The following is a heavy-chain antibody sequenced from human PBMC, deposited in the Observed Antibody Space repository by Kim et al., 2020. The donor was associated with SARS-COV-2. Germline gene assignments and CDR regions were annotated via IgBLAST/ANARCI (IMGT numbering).Heavy chain of an antibody. Sequence: PSLKSRVTISVDTSKNQFSLKLSSVTAADTAVYYCARASWGRYSSGWYGYWGQGTLVTVSS. V-gene: IGHV4-34*01. CDR3: ARASWGRYSSGWYGY. D-gene: IGHD6-19*01. J-gene: IGHJ4*02.